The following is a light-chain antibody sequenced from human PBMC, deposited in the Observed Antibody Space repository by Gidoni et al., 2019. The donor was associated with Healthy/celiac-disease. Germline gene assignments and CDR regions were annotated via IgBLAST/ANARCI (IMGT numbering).Light chain of an antibody. CDR1: KLGDKY. V-gene: IGLV3-1*01. CDR2: QDS. Sequence: SYELPQPPSASVSPGQTASITCSGDKLGDKYACWYQQQPGQSPVLIIYQDSKRPSGIPKRFSGSNSGNTATLTSSGTQAMDEADYYCRAWDSSTAYVFGTGTKVTVL. CDR3: RAWDSSTAYV. J-gene: IGLJ1*01.